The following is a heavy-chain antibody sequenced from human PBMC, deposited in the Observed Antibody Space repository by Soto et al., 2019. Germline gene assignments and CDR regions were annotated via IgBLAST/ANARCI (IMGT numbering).Heavy chain of an antibody. J-gene: IGHJ4*02. CDR3: AKVPTELRFLEWLPNYFHF. Sequence: GGSQRFSCAASGFTFSTYCLSWISQAPRKGLDWVSHPSASGGSTYYADSVKGRFTISRDNSKNTLDLRMNSLRAEDTAVYYCAKVPTELRFLEWLPNYFHFWGQGTQLTVSS. CDR1: GFTFSTYC. V-gene: IGHV3-23*01. CDR2: PSASGGST. D-gene: IGHD3-3*01.